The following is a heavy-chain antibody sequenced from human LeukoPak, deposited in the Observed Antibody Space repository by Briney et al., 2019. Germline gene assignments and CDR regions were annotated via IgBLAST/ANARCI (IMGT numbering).Heavy chain of an antibody. Sequence: GGSLRLSCAASGFTFSAYWMHWVRQAPGKGLVWVSRIISDGSSTTYADSVKGRFTISRDNAKNTLYLQMNSLRAEDAAVYYCARAIPYCSNGVCYTPDYWGQGTLVTVSS. CDR1: GFTFSAYW. CDR3: ARAIPYCSNGVCYTPDY. V-gene: IGHV3-74*01. D-gene: IGHD2-8*01. J-gene: IGHJ4*02. CDR2: IISDGSST.